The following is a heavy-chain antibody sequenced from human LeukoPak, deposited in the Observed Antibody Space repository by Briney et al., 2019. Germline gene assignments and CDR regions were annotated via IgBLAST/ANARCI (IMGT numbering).Heavy chain of an antibody. CDR3: ARERVAAAYNWFDL. D-gene: IGHD6-13*01. CDR1: GYTFTSYG. J-gene: IGHJ5*02. CDR2: ISAYNGNT. V-gene: IGHV1-18*01. Sequence: ASVKVSRNASGYTFTSYGISWVRQAPGQGLEWMGWISAYNGNTNYAQKLQGRVTMTTDTSTSTGYMELRSLRYDDTAVYYCARERVAAAYNWFDLWGQGTLVTVSS.